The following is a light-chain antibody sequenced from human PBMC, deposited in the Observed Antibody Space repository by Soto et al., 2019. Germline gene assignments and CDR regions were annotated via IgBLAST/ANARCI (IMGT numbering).Light chain of an antibody. CDR3: QQSYSTPTRT. J-gene: IGKJ4*01. Sequence: DIQMTQSPSSLSAFVGDRVTLTCRASQTISMYLNWYQQKPGKAPILLISAASSLQTGVPSRFNGSGSGTDFTLTISSLQTEDCATYYCQQSYSTPTRTFGGGTKVEIK. V-gene: IGKV1-39*01. CDR1: QTISMY. CDR2: AAS.